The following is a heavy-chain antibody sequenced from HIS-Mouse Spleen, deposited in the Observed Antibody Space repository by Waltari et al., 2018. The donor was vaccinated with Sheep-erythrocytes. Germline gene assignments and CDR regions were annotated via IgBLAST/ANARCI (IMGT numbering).Heavy chain of an antibody. CDR1: GGSFSGYY. J-gene: IGHJ3*02. V-gene: IGHV4-34*01. CDR3: ALSVDLAGAFDI. Sequence: QVQLQQWGAGLLKPSETLSLTCAVYGGSFSGYYWSWIRQPPGKGLEWIGESNHSGSTNYNPPLKSRVTISVDTSKNQFSLKLSSVTAADTAVYYCALSVDLAGAFDIWGQGTMVTVSS. D-gene: IGHD6-19*01. CDR2: SNHSGST.